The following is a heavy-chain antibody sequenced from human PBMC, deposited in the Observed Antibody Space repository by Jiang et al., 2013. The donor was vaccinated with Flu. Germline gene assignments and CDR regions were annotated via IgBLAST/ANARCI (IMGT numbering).Heavy chain of an antibody. D-gene: IGHD2-15*01. Sequence: GAEVKKPGSSVKVSCKASGGTFSSYAISWVRQAPGQGLEWMAIINPSGDITSNAQKFQGRVTLTRDTSTSTVYMELSSLRSEDTAVYYCARDNSVNNVGWWFDPWGQGTLVTVSS. CDR1: GGTFSSYA. CDR3: ARDNSVNNVGWWFDP. V-gene: IGHV1-46*01. J-gene: IGHJ5*02. CDR2: INPSGDIT.